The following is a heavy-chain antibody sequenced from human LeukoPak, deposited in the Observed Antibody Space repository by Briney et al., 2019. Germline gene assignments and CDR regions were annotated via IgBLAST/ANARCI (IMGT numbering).Heavy chain of an antibody. Sequence: PGGSLRLSCAASGFTFSSYAMHWVRQAPGKGLEWVAVISYDGSNKYYADSVKGRFTISRDNSKNTLYLQMNSLRAEDTAVYYCAREYDILTGYYLDYWGQGTLVTVSS. J-gene: IGHJ4*02. D-gene: IGHD3-9*01. CDR1: GFTFSSYA. CDR3: AREYDILTGYYLDY. CDR2: ISYDGSNK. V-gene: IGHV3-30-3*01.